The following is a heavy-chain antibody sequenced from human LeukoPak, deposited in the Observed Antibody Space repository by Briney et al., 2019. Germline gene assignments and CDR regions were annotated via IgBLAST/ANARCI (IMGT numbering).Heavy chain of an antibody. CDR2: IYSGGST. D-gene: IGHD3-10*01. CDR1: GFTVSSNY. V-gene: IGHV3-53*01. CDR3: AREDGSGSYHY. J-gene: IGHJ4*02. Sequence: GGSLRLSCAASGFTVSSNYMSWVRQAPGKGLEWVSVIYSGGSTYYADSVKGRFTISRDNAKNSLYLQMNSLRAEDTAVYYCAREDGSGSYHYWGQGTLVTVSS.